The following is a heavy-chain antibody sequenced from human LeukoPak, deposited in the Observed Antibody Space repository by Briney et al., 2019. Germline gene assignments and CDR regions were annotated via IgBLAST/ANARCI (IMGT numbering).Heavy chain of an antibody. J-gene: IGHJ3*02. CDR3: ARVNSGLDAFDI. D-gene: IGHD1-26*01. CDR2: IYAGGDT. CDR1: GFTVTTHY. V-gene: IGHV3-53*01. Sequence: GGSLRLSCAASGFTVTTHYMTWVRQAPGKGLEGVSVIYAGGDTYYADSVKGRLLISRDDSKDTLYLQMNRLRAEGTAVYYCARVNSGLDAFDIWGQGTMVTVSS.